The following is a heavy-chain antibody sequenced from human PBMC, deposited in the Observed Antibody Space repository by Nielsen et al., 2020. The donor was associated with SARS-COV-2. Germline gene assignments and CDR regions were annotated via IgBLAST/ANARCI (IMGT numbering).Heavy chain of an antibody. CDR1: GYTFTDYY. CDR3: ARGAAIQWGGYYFDY. Sequence: ASVKVSCKASGYTFTDYYMHWVRQAPGQGLEWMGSINPNSGGTNYAQKFQGRVTMTRDTSISTAYMELSTLRSDDTAVYYCARGAAIQWGGYYFDYWGQGTLVTVSS. V-gene: IGHV1-2*02. CDR2: INPNSGGT. D-gene: IGHD2-2*02. J-gene: IGHJ4*02.